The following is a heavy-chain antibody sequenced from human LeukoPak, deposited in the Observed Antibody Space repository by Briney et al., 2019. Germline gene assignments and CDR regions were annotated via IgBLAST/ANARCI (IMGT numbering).Heavy chain of an antibody. CDR3: ARAGPLDTAMVNY. V-gene: IGHV1-2*06. CDR2: INPNSGRT. CDR1: GYTFTGYY. J-gene: IGHJ4*02. D-gene: IGHD5-18*01. Sequence: GASVKVSCKASGYTFTGYYMHCVRQAPGQGLEWMGRINPNSGRTNYAQKFQGRVTMTRDTSISTAYMELSRLRSDDTAVYYCARAGPLDTAMVNYWGQGTLVTASS.